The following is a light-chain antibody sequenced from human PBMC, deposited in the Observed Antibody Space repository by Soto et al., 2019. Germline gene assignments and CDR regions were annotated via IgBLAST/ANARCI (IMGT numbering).Light chain of an antibody. CDR1: SSDVGSHPL. J-gene: IGLJ3*02. CDR3: CAFTSAGTWV. Sequence: QSALTQPASVSGSPGQSITISCAGISSDVGSHPLVSWYQQHPGKAPKLMISEDTKRPSGVSNRFSGSKSGNMASLTISGLQAEDEADDYCCAFTSAGTWVFGGGTKLTVL. V-gene: IGLV2-23*01. CDR2: EDT.